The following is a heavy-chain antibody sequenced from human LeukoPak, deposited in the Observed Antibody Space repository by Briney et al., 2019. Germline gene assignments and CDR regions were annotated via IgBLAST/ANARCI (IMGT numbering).Heavy chain of an antibody. CDR3: ARDVLAVAGTGVGIDY. Sequence: APVKVSCKASGYTFTSYGISWLRQAPGQGLEWMGWISAYNGNTNYAQKLQGRVTMTTDTSTSTAYMELSSLRSDDTAVYYSARDVLAVAGTGVGIDYWGQGTLVTVSS. CDR2: ISAYNGNT. J-gene: IGHJ4*02. D-gene: IGHD6-19*01. CDR1: GYTFTSYG. V-gene: IGHV1-18*01.